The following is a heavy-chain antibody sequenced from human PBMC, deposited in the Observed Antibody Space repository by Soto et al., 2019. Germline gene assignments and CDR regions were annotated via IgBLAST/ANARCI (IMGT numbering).Heavy chain of an antibody. J-gene: IGHJ5*02. Sequence: LSLTCTVSGGSISSYYWSWTREPPGKGLEWIGYIYYSGSTNYNPSLKSRVTISVDTSKNQFSLKLSSVTAADTAVYYCARVYDILTPQNWFDPWGQGTLVTVSS. CDR2: IYYSGST. D-gene: IGHD3-9*01. CDR3: ARVYDILTPQNWFDP. CDR1: GGSISSYY. V-gene: IGHV4-59*01.